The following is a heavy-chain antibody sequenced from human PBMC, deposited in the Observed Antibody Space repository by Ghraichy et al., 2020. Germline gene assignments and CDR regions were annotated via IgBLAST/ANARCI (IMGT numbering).Heavy chain of an antibody. CDR2: INHSGRT. V-gene: IGHV4-34*01. J-gene: IGHJ6*03. CDR3: ARRHSFYYYMDV. Sequence: SETLSLTCSFHGESFTDYFWNWIRQSPGKGLEWIAEINHSGRTNYNPSLKSRLSISVDASKTQFSLELTSLTAADSAVYYCARRHSFYYYMDVWGKGTTVTVSS. CDR1: GESFTDYF.